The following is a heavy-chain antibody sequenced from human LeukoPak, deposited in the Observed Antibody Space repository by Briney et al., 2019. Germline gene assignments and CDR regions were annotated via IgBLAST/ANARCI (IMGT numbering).Heavy chain of an antibody. V-gene: IGHV3-23*01. CDR3: AKGYNWHDR. CDR2: INTSGGTT. Sequence: PGGSLRLSCAASGFTFSSYGMTWVRQAPGKGLEWVSTINTSGGTTYYTDSVKGRFTGSRDNSKNTLYLQMNSLRAEDTAAYYCAKGYNWHDRWGQGTLVTVSS. J-gene: IGHJ5*02. CDR1: GFTFSSYG.